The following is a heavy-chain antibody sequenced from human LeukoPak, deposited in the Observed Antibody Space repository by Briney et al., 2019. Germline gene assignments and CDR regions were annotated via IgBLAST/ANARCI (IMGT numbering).Heavy chain of an antibody. CDR1: GFTFSTYW. D-gene: IGHD3-22*01. CDR2: INEDGSEK. V-gene: IGHV3-7*01. Sequence: PGGSLRLSCAASGFTFSTYWMSWVRQAPGKGLEWVANINEDGSEKYYVDSVKGRFTISRDNAKNSLYLQVNSLRAEDTAVFYCARIYDTSGYSLDYWGQGTLVTVSS. J-gene: IGHJ4*02. CDR3: ARIYDTSGYSLDY.